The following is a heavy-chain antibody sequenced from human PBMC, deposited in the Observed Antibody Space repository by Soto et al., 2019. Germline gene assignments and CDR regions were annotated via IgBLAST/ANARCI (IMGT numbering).Heavy chain of an antibody. V-gene: IGHV6-1*01. CDR3: ASHRGDTAMVYYYYYGMDV. J-gene: IGHJ6*02. CDR2: TYYRSKWYN. CDR1: GDSVTSNSAS. D-gene: IGHD5-18*01. Sequence: SQTRELTGAISGDSVTSNSASWNLIRQSPSRGLEWLGRTYYRSKWYNDYAVSVKSRITINPDTSKNQFSLQLNSVTPEDTAVYYCASHRGDTAMVYYYYYGMDVCRQGTTVTVSS.